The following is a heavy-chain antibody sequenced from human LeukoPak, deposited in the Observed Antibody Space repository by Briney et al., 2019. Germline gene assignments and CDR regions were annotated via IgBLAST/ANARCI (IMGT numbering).Heavy chain of an antibody. Sequence: SQTLSLTCTVSGGSISSGGYYWSWIRQHPGKGLEWIGYIYYSGSTYYNPSLKSRVTISVDTSKSQFSLKLSSVTAADTAVYYCARQYCSSTSCRPFDYWGQGTLVTVSS. CDR3: ARQYCSSTSCRPFDY. CDR2: IYYSGST. D-gene: IGHD2-2*01. CDR1: GGSISSGGYY. V-gene: IGHV4-31*03. J-gene: IGHJ4*02.